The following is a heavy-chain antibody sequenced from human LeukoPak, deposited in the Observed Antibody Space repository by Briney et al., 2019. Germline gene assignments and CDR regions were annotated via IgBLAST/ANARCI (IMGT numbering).Heavy chain of an antibody. CDR2: IIPIFGTA. Sequence: SVKLSCKASGGTFSSYAISWVRQGPGPGLEWMGVIIPIFGTANYAQKFQGRVTITADESTSTAYMELISLRSEDTAVYYCARAPGVRNGDYALDYWGQGTLVTVSS. D-gene: IGHD4-17*01. CDR3: ARAPGVRNGDYALDY. V-gene: IGHV1-69*01. CDR1: GGTFSSYA. J-gene: IGHJ4*02.